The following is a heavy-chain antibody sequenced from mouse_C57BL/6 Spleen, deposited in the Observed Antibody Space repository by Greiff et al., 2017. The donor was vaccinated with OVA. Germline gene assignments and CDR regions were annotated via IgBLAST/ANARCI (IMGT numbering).Heavy chain of an antibody. CDR1: GYTFTSYW. V-gene: IGHV1-55*01. Sequence: QVQLQQPGAELVKPGASVKMSCKASGYTFTSYWLTWVKQRPGQGLEWIGDIYPGSGSTNYNEKFKSKATLTVDTSSSTAYMQLSSLTSEDSAVYYCARGTTVVVDFDYWGQGTTLTVSS. J-gene: IGHJ2*01. CDR2: IYPGSGST. D-gene: IGHD1-1*01. CDR3: ARGTTVVVDFDY.